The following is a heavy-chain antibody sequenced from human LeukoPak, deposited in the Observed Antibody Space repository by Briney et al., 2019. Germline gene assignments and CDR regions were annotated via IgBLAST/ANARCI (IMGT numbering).Heavy chain of an antibody. J-gene: IGHJ4*02. CDR2: ISAYNSNT. D-gene: IGHD3-10*01. Sequence: ASVKVSCKASGYTFTSYGITWVRQAPGQGLEWMGWISAYNSNTNYAQKFQGRVTMTRDTSISTAYMELSRLRSDDTAVYYCARGTEDYYGSGSFDYWGQGTLVTVSS. CDR1: GYTFTSYG. CDR3: ARGTEDYYGSGSFDY. V-gene: IGHV1-18*01.